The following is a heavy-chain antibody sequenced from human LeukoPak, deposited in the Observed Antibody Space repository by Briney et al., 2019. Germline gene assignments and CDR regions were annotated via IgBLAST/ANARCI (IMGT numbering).Heavy chain of an antibody. CDR3: ARGGIAVAGINNFDY. CDR1: GGTFSSYA. CDR2: IIPIFGTA. J-gene: IGHJ4*02. V-gene: IGHV1-69*01. D-gene: IGHD6-19*01. Sequence: ASVKVSCKASGGTFSSYAISWVRQAPGQGLEWMGGIIPIFGTANYAQKFQGRVTITADESTSTAYMELSSLRSEDTAVYYCARGGIAVAGINNFDYWGQGTLVTVSS.